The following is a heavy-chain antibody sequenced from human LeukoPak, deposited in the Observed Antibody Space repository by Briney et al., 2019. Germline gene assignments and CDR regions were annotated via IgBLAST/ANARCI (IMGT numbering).Heavy chain of an antibody. CDR3: ALRTGDY. D-gene: IGHD5-12*01. CDR2: ISSSGAYI. J-gene: IGHJ4*02. CDR1: GFPFSTYD. Sequence: GGSLRLSCAASGFPFSTYDMNWVRQAPGKGLEWVSYISSSGAYIYYADSVKGRFTISRDNAKNLLYLQMNSLRAEDTAVYYCALRTGDYWGQGTLVTVSS. V-gene: IGHV3-21*01.